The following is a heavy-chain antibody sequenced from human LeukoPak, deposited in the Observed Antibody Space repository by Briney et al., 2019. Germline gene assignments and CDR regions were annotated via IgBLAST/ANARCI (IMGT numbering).Heavy chain of an antibody. CDR2: INGGGSST. V-gene: IGHV3-23*01. CDR3: AKSKRSSGWKWGMDV. CDR1: GFTFKSYL. Sequence: GGSLRLSCAASGFTFKSYLMTWVRQAPGKGLEWVSSINGGGSSTSYADSVKGRFTISRDNSKTTLFLQMNSLRAEDTALYYCAKSKRSSGWKWGMDVWGQGTTVTVSS. D-gene: IGHD6-19*01. J-gene: IGHJ6*02.